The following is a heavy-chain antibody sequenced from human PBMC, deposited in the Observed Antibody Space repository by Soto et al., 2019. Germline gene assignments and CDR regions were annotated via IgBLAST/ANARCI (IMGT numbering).Heavy chain of an antibody. Sequence: GGSLRLSCAASGFTFSSYAMHWVRQAPGKGLEWVAVISYDGSNKYYADSVKGRFTISRDNSKNTLYLQMNSLRAEDTAVYYCARDRTVDYWGQGTLVTVSS. V-gene: IGHV3-30*04. J-gene: IGHJ4*02. CDR3: ARDRTVDY. D-gene: IGHD1-1*01. CDR2: ISYDGSNK. CDR1: GFTFSSYA.